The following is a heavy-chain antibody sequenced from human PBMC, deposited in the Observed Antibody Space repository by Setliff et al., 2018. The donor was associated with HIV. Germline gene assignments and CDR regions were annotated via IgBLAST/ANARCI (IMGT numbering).Heavy chain of an antibody. CDR1: GFTFSTYA. D-gene: IGHD6-13*01. CDR3: ARSRAAGFDY. V-gene: IGHV3-48*01. Sequence: GGSLRLSCAASGFTFSTYAISWVRQAPGKGLEWVSYISSSSSTIYYADSVKGRFTISRDNAKNSLYLQMNSLRAEDTAVYYCARSRAAGFDYWGQGTLVTVSS. J-gene: IGHJ4*02. CDR2: ISSSSSTI.